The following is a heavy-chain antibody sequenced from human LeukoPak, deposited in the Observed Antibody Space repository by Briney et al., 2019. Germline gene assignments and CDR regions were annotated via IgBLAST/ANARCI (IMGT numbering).Heavy chain of an antibody. Sequence: GGSLRLSCAASGFTFSNYAMHWVRQAPGKGLEWVAVISYDGSNKYYADSVKGRFTISGDNSKNTLFLQMNSLRAEDTAVYYCPRGGSGWYKFDYWGQGTLVTVSS. CDR3: PRGGSGWYKFDY. V-gene: IGHV3-30-3*01. D-gene: IGHD6-19*01. CDR2: ISYDGSNK. CDR1: GFTFSNYA. J-gene: IGHJ4*02.